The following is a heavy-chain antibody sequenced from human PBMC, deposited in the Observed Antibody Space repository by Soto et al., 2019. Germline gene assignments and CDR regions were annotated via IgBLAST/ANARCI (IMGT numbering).Heavy chain of an antibody. D-gene: IGHD6-13*01. V-gene: IGHV1-18*01. Sequence: GASVKVSCTASGYTFTSYGISWVRQAPGQGLEWMGWISAYNGNTNYAQKLQGRVTMTTDTSTSTAYMELRSLRSDDTAVYYCARAARIAAAGTQLYYYYYGMDVWGQGTTVTVSS. CDR2: ISAYNGNT. J-gene: IGHJ6*02. CDR1: GYTFTSYG. CDR3: ARAARIAAAGTQLYYYYYGMDV.